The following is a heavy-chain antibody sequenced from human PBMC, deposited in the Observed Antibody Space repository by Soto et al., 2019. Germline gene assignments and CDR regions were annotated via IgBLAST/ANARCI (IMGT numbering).Heavy chain of an antibody. CDR1: GYTFTNYG. CDR2: IGGYKGNT. V-gene: IGHV1-18*01. D-gene: IGHD5-18*01. J-gene: IGHJ4*02. CDR3: APHTMDTGMPSGY. Sequence: QVQLVQSGAEVREPGAPVKVSCKASGYTFTNYGVSWVRQAPGQGLEWMGWIGGYKGNTNYAQKLQGRVTLTTHTSTSTAYMELRSLTSDDTAVYYCAPHTMDTGMPSGYWGQGTLVTVSS.